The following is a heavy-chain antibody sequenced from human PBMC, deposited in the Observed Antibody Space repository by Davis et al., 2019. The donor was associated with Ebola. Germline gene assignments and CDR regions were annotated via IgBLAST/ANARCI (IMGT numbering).Heavy chain of an antibody. D-gene: IGHD6-19*01. V-gene: IGHV1-18*04. CDR1: GYTFTNYG. CDR3: ARDSSGWYFFDY. J-gene: IGHJ4*02. CDR2: INPHNGNT. Sequence: AASVKVSCKASGYTFTNYGITWVRQAPGQGLEWMGWINPHNGNTNYAQNVQGRVTITRDTSASTAYMELSSLRSEDTAVYYCARDSSGWYFFDYWGQGTLVTVSS.